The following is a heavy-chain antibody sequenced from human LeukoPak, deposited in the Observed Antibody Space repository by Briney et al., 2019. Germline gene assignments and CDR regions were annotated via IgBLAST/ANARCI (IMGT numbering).Heavy chain of an antibody. D-gene: IGHD3-22*01. CDR1: GGSISSGDYY. Sequence: PSETLSLTCTVSGGSISSGDYYWSWIRQPPGKGLEWIGYIYYSGSTYYNPSLKSRVTISVDTSKNQFSLKLSSVTAADTAVYYCARRSHYSDSSGYGYWGQGTLVTVYS. J-gene: IGHJ4*02. V-gene: IGHV4-30-4*01. CDR2: IYYSGST. CDR3: ARRSHYSDSSGYGY.